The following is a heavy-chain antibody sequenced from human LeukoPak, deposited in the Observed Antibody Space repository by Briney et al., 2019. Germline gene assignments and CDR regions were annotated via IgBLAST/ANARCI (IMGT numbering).Heavy chain of an antibody. CDR3: ARETDSTLFDY. D-gene: IGHD2-2*01. CDR1: GFTVSSNY. Sequence: QSGGSLRLSCAASGFTVSSNYMSWVRQAPGKGLEWVSYISSSSSTIYYADSVKGRFTISRDNAKNSLYLQMNSLRAEDTAVYYCARETDSTLFDYWGQGTLVIVSS. CDR2: ISSSSSTI. J-gene: IGHJ4*02. V-gene: IGHV3-48*01.